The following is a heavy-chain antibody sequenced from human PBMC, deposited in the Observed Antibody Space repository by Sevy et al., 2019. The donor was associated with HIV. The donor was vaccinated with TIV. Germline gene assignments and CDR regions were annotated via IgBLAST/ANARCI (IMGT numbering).Heavy chain of an antibody. D-gene: IGHD1-1*01. CDR3: ATSANLDTSWFDP. CDR1: GSTFSDDY. V-gene: IGHV1-2*02. CDR2: INSAGT. J-gene: IGHJ5*02. Sequence: ASVKVSCKTSGSTFSDDYIHWVRQAPGERLEWMGWINSAGTNYAETFQGRVTMTRDAPITTAYIDLNSLRSDDTATDYCATSANLDTSWFDPWGQGVVVTVSS.